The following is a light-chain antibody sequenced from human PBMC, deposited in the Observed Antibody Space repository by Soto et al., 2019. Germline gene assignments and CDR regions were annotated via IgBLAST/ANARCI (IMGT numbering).Light chain of an antibody. J-gene: IGKJ2*01. CDR1: HDVSVS. V-gene: IGKV3-11*01. CDR2: DAS. Sequence: EIVLPQSPDTLSLSPGEGATLSCRASHDVSVSLVWYRQRPGQSPRLLIHDASNRATGISARFSGSGSGTDFTLTIGSLEPEESALYYCQQRASWPYTSGQGTKVDIK. CDR3: QQRASWPYT.